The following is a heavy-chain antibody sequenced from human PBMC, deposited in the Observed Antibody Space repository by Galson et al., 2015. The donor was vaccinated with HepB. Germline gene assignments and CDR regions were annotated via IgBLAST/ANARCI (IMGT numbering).Heavy chain of an antibody. CDR3: AREYSSGWAVDAFDI. Sequence: LRLSCAASGFTFSSYSMNWVRQAPGKGLEWVSSISSSSYIYYADSVKGRFTISRDNAKNSLYLQMNSLRAEDTAVYYCAREYSSGWAVDAFDIWGQGTMVTVSS. J-gene: IGHJ3*02. V-gene: IGHV3-21*01. CDR1: GFTFSSYS. CDR2: ISSSSYI. D-gene: IGHD6-19*01.